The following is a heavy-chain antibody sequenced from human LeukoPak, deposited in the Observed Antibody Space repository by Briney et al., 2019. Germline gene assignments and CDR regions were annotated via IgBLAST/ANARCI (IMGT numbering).Heavy chain of an antibody. D-gene: IGHD2-15*01. CDR1: GFTFSNAW. CDR2: IKSKTDGGTT. V-gene: IGHV3-15*01. CDR3: TTRYCSGGRCDY. J-gene: IGHJ4*02. Sequence: PGGSLRLSCAASGFTFSNAWMNWVRQAPGKGLEWVGRIKSKTDGGTTDYAAPVKGRFTISRDDSKTTLYLQMNSLKTEDTAVYYCTTRYCSGGRCDYWGQGTLVTVFS.